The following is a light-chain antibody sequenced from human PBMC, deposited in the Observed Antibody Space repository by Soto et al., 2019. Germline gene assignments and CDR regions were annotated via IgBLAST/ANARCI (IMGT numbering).Light chain of an antibody. CDR2: DVS. CDR1: NSDVGGYNY. Sequence: QSVLTQPASVSGSPGQSITISCSGTNSDVGGYNYVSWYQQHPGKAPRVMIYDVSNRPSGVSNRFSGSKSGNTASLTISGLQAEDEADYYCYSYTTSSTYGFGTGTKVTVL. V-gene: IGLV2-14*01. J-gene: IGLJ1*01. CDR3: YSYTTSSTYG.